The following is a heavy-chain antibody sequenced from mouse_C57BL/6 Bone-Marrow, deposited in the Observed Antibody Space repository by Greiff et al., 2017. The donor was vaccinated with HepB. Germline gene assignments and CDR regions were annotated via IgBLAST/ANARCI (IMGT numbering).Heavy chain of an antibody. J-gene: IGHJ4*01. Sequence: QVQLKQPGAELVKPGASVKLSCKASGYTFTSYWMHWVKQRPGRGLEWIGRIDPNSGGTKYNEKFKSKATLTVDKPSSTAYMQLSSLTSEDSAVYYCARRSYYGSHYAMDYWGQGTSVTVSS. CDR3: ARRSYYGSHYAMDY. CDR2: IDPNSGGT. V-gene: IGHV1-72*01. CDR1: GYTFTSYW. D-gene: IGHD1-1*01.